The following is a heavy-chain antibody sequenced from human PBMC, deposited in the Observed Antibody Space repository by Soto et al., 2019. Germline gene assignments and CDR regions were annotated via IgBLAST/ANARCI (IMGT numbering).Heavy chain of an antibody. V-gene: IGHV3-7*01. D-gene: IGHD2-15*01. CDR1: GFTFSSYW. CDR3: ASIAVVYYYGMDV. CDR2: IKQDGSEK. J-gene: IGHJ6*02. Sequence: EVQLVESGGGLVQPGGSLRLSCAASGFTFSSYWMSWVRQAPGKGLEWVANIKQDGSEKYYMDSVKGRFTISRDNAKNSLYLQMNSLRAEDTAVYYCASIAVVYYYGMDVWGQGTTVTVSS.